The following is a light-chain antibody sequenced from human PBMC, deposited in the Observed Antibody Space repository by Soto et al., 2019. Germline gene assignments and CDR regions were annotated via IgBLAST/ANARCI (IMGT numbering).Light chain of an antibody. CDR1: SSDVDTYKY. CDR3: CSYAGSTTRVQ. CDR2: EVS. J-gene: IGLJ2*01. Sequence: QSALTQPASVSGSPRQSITISCTGTSSDVDTYKYVSWYQQHPGKAPKLMIYEVSYRPSGVSDRFSGSKSGNTASLTISGLQAEDEADYYCCSYAGSTTRVQFGGGTKVTVL. V-gene: IGLV2-14*01.